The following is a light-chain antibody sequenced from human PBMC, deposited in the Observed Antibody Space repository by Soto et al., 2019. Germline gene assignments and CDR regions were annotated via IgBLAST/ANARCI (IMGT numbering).Light chain of an antibody. V-gene: IGKV3-11*01. Sequence: TQSPVTLSAAPGEGATLCCRASQSVGNNLAWYQQKPGQAPSLLIYDVSYRASGIPARFSGSRSGTDFTLTISSLEPEDFAVYYCQMRTNWSWTFGQGTKVDI. CDR3: QMRTNWSWT. CDR2: DVS. CDR1: QSVGNN. J-gene: IGKJ1*01.